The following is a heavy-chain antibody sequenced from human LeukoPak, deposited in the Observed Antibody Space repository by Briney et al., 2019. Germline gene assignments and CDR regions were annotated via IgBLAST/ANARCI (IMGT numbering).Heavy chain of an antibody. CDR3: ARGMAYHSSSWYVYYFDY. CDR1: GGTFSSYA. V-gene: IGHV1-69*05. Sequence: ASVKVSCKASGGTFSSYAISWVRQAPGQGLEWMGRIIPIFGTANYAQKFQGRVTITTDESTGTAYMELSSLRSEDTAVYYCARGMAYHSSSWYVYYFDYWGQGTLVTVSS. D-gene: IGHD6-13*01. CDR2: IIPIFGTA. J-gene: IGHJ4*02.